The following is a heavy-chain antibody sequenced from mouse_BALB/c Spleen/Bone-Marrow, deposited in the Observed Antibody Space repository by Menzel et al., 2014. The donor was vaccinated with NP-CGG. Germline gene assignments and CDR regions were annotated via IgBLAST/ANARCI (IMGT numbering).Heavy chain of an antibody. CDR1: GFNIKDTY. D-gene: IGHD2-3*01. Sequence: EVQLQESGAELVKPGASVKLSCTASGFNIKDTYMHWVKQRPEQGLEWIGRIDPANGNTKYDPKFQGKATITADTSSNTASLQISSLTSEDTAVYYCARSLYDGYFSWFAYWGQGTLVTVSA. CDR3: ARSLYDGYFSWFAY. J-gene: IGHJ3*01. V-gene: IGHV14-3*02. CDR2: IDPANGNT.